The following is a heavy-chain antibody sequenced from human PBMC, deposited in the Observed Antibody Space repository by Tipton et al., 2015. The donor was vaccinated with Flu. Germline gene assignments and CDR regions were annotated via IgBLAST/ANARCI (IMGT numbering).Heavy chain of an antibody. CDR3: ARVTLIFGVVFDY. CDR1: GGSISSGGYS. D-gene: IGHD3-3*01. J-gene: IGHJ4*02. CDR2: IYHSGSA. V-gene: IGHV4-30-2*01. Sequence: TLSLTCAVSGGSISSGGYSWSWIRQPPGKGLEWIGYIYHSGSAYYNPSLKSRITISLDRSKNQFSLKLSSVTAADTAVYYCARVTLIFGVVFDYWGQRTLVTVSS.